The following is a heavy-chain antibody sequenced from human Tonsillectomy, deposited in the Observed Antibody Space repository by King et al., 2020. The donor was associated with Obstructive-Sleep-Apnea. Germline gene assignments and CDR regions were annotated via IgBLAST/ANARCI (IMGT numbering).Heavy chain of an antibody. J-gene: IGHJ4*02. CDR3: ARQFEYPFYFDS. Sequence: MQLQESGPGLVKPSETLSLTCTVSGGSFNNFYWRWVRQPPGKGLEWVGHINDSGRANSNPPPKSRGTLSVDTSNNQCSLTLRPVSAADTAVYFCARQFEYPFYFDSWGQGTLVTVSS. D-gene: IGHD2/OR15-2a*01. CDR1: GGSFNNFY. CDR2: INDSGRA. V-gene: IGHV4-59*08.